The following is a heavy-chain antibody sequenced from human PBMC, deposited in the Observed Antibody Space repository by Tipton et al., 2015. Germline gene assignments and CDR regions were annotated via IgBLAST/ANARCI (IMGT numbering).Heavy chain of an antibody. D-gene: IGHD1-26*01. V-gene: IGHV3-9*01. CDR1: GFILEDYA. CDR2: VTWSGAAL. CDR3: AKVRTRDGAMILHD. Sequence: SLRLSCAVSGFILEDYAMHWVRQRPGKGLEWVSGVTWSGAALGYGDSVTGRFTISRDNAKNSLYLQMNSLRPEDTALYYCAKVRTRDGAMILHDWGQGTLVTVSS. J-gene: IGHJ4*02.